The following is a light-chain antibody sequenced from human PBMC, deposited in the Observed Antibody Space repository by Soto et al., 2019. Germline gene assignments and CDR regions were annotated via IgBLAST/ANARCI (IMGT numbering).Light chain of an antibody. CDR2: DAS. CDR1: QTVGRF. V-gene: IGKV3-11*01. J-gene: IGKJ5*01. Sequence: DIVLTQSPATLSLSPGDRVTLSCRASQTVGRFLSWYQHSPGQGPRLLVYDASNRATGVPARFSGSVSDTDFTLTISSLEPEDFAVYYCQQRLHWPITFGQGTRLEIK. CDR3: QQRLHWPIT.